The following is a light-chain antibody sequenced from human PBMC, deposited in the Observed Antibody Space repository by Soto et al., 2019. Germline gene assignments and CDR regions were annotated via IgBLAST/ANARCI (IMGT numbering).Light chain of an antibody. CDR1: SSY. Sequence: QSALTQPPSASGSPGQSVTICCTGASSYVSWYQQHPGKAPKLVIYEVSQRPSGVPDRFSGSKSGNTASLTVSGLQAEDEADYYCSSYAGTNNLVFGGGTKLTVL. J-gene: IGLJ2*01. CDR3: SSYAGTNNLV. V-gene: IGLV2-8*01. CDR2: EVS.